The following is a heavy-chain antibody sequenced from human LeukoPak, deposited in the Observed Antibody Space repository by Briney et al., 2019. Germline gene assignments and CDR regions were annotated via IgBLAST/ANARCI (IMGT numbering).Heavy chain of an antibody. CDR1: GYTFTGYY. D-gene: IGHD6-6*01. CDR3: ASVNRAARGRIFDY. Sequence: ASVKVSCKASGYTFTGYYIHWVRQAPGQGLEWMGRINPNSGGTNYAQKFQGRVTMTTDKSTSTAYMEMSSLRSDDTAVYYCASVNRAARGRIFDYWGQGTLVTVSS. V-gene: IGHV1-2*06. J-gene: IGHJ4*02. CDR2: INPNSGGT.